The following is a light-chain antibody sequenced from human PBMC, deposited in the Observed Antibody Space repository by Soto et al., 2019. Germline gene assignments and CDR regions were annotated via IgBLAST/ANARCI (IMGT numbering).Light chain of an antibody. V-gene: IGKV3-11*01. Sequence: EIVLTQSPATLSLSPGERATLSCRASQSVSSYLAWYQQKPGQAPRLLIYDTYNRATGIPARFSGSGSGTDFTLTISSLEPEDFAVYYCQQRSNCPQTFGQGTKLEIK. CDR3: QQRSNCPQT. J-gene: IGKJ2*01. CDR1: QSVSSY. CDR2: DTY.